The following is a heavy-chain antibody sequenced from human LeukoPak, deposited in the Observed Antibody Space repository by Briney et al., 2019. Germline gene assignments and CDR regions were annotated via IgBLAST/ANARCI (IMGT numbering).Heavy chain of an antibody. CDR3: ARAGYGDSDFDY. J-gene: IGHJ4*02. D-gene: IGHD4-17*01. CDR2: IFHSGST. CDR1: GGPISSSHW. Sequence: SETLSLTCAISGGPISSSHWWNWVRQPPGKGLEWIGEIFHSGSTSYNPSLKSRVTISVDKSKNQFSLKLNSVTAADTAVYYCARAGYGDSDFDYWGQGTLVAVSS. V-gene: IGHV4-4*02.